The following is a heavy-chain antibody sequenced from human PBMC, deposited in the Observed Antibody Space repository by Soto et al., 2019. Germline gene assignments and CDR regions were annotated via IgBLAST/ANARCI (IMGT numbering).Heavy chain of an antibody. Sequence: PXASLKISCKGSGYSFTSYWIGWVRQMPGKGLEWMGIIYPGDSDTRYSPSFQGQVTISADKSISTAYLQWSSLKASDTAMYYCARLQKRGYSYGYYYYYYGMDVWGQGTTVTASS. D-gene: IGHD5-18*01. V-gene: IGHV5-51*01. CDR2: IYPGDSDT. J-gene: IGHJ6*02. CDR1: GYSFTSYW. CDR3: ARLQKRGYSYGYYYYYYGMDV.